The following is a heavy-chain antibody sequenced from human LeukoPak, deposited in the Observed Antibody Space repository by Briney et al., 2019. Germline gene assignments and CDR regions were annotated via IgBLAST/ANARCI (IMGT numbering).Heavy chain of an antibody. CDR2: IYYSGST. Sequence: SETLSLTCTVSGGSISSHYWSWIRQPPGKGLEWIGYIYYSGSTNYNPSLKSRVTISVDTSKNQFSLKLSSVTAADTAVYYCARGRHSYGTSFDYWGQGTLVTVSS. V-gene: IGHV4-59*11. D-gene: IGHD5-18*01. CDR3: ARGRHSYGTSFDY. J-gene: IGHJ4*02. CDR1: GGSISSHY.